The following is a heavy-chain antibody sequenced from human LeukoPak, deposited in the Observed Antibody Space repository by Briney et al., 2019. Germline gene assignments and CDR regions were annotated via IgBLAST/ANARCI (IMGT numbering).Heavy chain of an antibody. V-gene: IGHV3-23*01. D-gene: IGHD4-11*01. CDR3: AKYKISTVTVDY. CDR1: GFTFSSYA. CDR2: ISNSGVST. Sequence: GGSLKLSCAASGFTFSSYAMSWVRQAPGKGLEWVSVISNSGVSTYYADSVKGRFTISRDNPKNTLYLQMNSLRAEDTAVYYCAKYKISTVTVDYWGQGTLVTVSS. J-gene: IGHJ4*02.